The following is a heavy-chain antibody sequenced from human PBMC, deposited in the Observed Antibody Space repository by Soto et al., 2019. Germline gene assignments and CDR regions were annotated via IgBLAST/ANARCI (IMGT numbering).Heavy chain of an antibody. J-gene: IGHJ4*02. D-gene: IGHD1-1*01. CDR1: GYTFGRYA. CDR3: AREGQELAGDH. V-gene: IGHV1-3*01. Sequence: QVQLVQSGAEVKKPGASVRVSCKTSGYTFGRYAMHWVRQAPGQTLEWMGWINAANGNAKCAQHFEDRLTITRDTSTATVYMELTSLTSADTAIYFCAREGQELAGDHWGQGTMVTVSS. CDR2: INAANGNA.